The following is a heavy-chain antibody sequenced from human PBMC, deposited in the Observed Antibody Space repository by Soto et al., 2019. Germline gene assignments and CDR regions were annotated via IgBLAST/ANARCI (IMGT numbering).Heavy chain of an antibody. CDR1: GGSISSYY. J-gene: IGHJ6*03. D-gene: IGHD6-13*01. CDR2: IYYSGST. CDR3: ARGPMIAAAGNYYYYYMDV. V-gene: IGHV4-59*01. Sequence: PSETLSLTCTVSGGSISSYYWSWIRQPPGKGLEWIGYIYYSGSTNYNPSLKSRVTISVDTSKNQFSLKLSSVTAADTAVYYCARGPMIAAAGNYYYYYMDVWGKGTTVTVSS.